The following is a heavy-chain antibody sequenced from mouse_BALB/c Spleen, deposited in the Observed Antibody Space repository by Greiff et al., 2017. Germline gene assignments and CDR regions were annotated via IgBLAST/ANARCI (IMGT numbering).Heavy chain of an antibody. D-gene: IGHD2-4*01. CDR2: IDPENGNT. J-gene: IGHJ4*01. Sequence: EVQLQQSGAELVRPGALVKLSCKASGFNIKDYYMHWVKQRPEQGLEWIGWIDPENGNTIYDPKFQGKASITADTSSNTAYLQLSSLTSEDTAVYYCASYYDYGRGYYYAMDYWGQGTSVTVSS. CDR1: GFNIKDYY. V-gene: IGHV14-1*02. CDR3: ASYYDYGRGYYYAMDY.